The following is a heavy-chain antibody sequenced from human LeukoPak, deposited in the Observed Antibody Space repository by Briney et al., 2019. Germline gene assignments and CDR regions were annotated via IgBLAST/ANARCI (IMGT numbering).Heavy chain of an antibody. CDR2: FDPEDGET. D-gene: IGHD2-2*01. CDR1: GYTLTELS. Sequence: PAASVKVSCKVSGYTLTELSMHWVRQAPGKGLEWMGGFDPEDGETIYAQKFQGRVTMTEDTSTGTAYMELSSLRSEDTAVYYCATRPSTLYYYGMDVWGQGTTVTVSS. CDR3: ATRPSTLYYYGMDV. V-gene: IGHV1-24*01. J-gene: IGHJ6*02.